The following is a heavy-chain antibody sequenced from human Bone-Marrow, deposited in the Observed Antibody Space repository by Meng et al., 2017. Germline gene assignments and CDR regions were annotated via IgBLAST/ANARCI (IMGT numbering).Heavy chain of an antibody. CDR3: ARDHTRKQQLVLLGY. J-gene: IGHJ4*02. Sequence: GGSLRLSCAASGFTFSSYAMHWVRQAPGKGLEWVAVISYDGSNKYYADSVKGRFTISRDNSKNTLYLQMNSLRAEDTAVYYCARDHTRKQQLVLLGYWGQGTLVTVSS. D-gene: IGHD6-13*01. V-gene: IGHV3-30*04. CDR1: GFTFSSYA. CDR2: ISYDGSNK.